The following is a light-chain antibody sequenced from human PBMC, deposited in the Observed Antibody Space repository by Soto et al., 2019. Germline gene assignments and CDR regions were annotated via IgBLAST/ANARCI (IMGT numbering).Light chain of an antibody. V-gene: IGLV2-14*01. J-gene: IGLJ2*01. Sequence: QSVLTQPASVSGSPGQSVTISCTGTNSDIGPYNYVTWYQKHTGKAPKLIIYDVNNRPSGVSNRFSGSKSGNTASLTISGLQAEDEADYYCSSYTSTTTVIIFGGGTKLTVL. CDR2: DVN. CDR3: SSYTSTTTVII. CDR1: NSDIGPYNY.